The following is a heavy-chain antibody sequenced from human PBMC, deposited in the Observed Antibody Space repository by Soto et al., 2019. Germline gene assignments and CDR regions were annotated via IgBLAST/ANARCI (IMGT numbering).Heavy chain of an antibody. CDR1: GFTFNSYW. J-gene: IGHJ4*02. Sequence: EVQLVESGGGLVQPGGSLRLSCAASGFTFNSYWMHWVRQVPGKGLLWVSRINGDGSTTNYADSVKGRFTISRDNAKNTLYLQMNSLRADDTAVYYCARDKSNWNDAGDYWGQGTLVIVS. CDR2: INGDGSTT. CDR3: ARDKSNWNDAGDY. V-gene: IGHV3-74*01. D-gene: IGHD1-20*01.